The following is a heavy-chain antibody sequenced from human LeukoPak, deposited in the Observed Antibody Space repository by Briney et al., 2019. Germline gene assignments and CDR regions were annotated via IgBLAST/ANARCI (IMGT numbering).Heavy chain of an antibody. CDR3: AATGPYYYDSSGNGAHFDY. Sequence: SETLSLTCTVSGGSISSYYWSWIRPPAGKGLEWIGRLYTSGSTNYNPSLKSRVTLSVDTSKNQFSLKLSSVTAADTAVYYCAATGPYYYDSSGNGAHFDYWGQGTLVTVSS. CDR2: LYTSGST. V-gene: IGHV4-4*07. J-gene: IGHJ4*02. CDR1: GGSISSYY. D-gene: IGHD3-22*01.